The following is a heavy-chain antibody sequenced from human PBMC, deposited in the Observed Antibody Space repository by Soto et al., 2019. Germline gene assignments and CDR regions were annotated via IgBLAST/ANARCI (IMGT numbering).Heavy chain of an antibody. CDR3: GKDLTPMVRMCDY. CDR2: ISWNSASI. CDR1: GFTFDDYA. V-gene: IGHV3-9*01. Sequence: EVQLVESGGALVQPGRSLRLSCAASGFTFDDYAMHWVRQAPGKEPEWVSGISWNSASIGYVDSVKGRFTISRDNAKKSLYLQMNSMRPEDTAVYFCGKDLTPMVRMCDYWGQGTLVTVSS. D-gene: IGHD5-18*01. J-gene: IGHJ4*02.